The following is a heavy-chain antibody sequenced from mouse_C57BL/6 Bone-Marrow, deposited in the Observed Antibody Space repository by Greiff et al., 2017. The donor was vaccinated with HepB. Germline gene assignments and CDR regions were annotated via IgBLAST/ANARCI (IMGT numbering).Heavy chain of an antibody. Sequence: EVKLVESGGGLVKPGGSLKLSCAASGFTFSDYGMHWVRQAPEKGLEWVAYISSGSSTFYYADTVKGRFTISRDNAKNTLFLQMTSLRSEDTARYYCARGPWYFDVWGTGTTVTVSS. V-gene: IGHV5-17*01. J-gene: IGHJ1*03. CDR3: ARGPWYFDV. CDR1: GFTFSDYG. CDR2: ISSGSSTF.